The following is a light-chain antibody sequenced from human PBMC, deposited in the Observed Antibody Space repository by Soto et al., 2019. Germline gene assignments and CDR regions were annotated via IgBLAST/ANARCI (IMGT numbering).Light chain of an antibody. CDR2: GVS. CDR3: HQYGGSPRT. J-gene: IGKJ1*01. V-gene: IGKV3-20*01. CDR1: QNISRS. Sequence: EIVLTQSPGTLSVSPWERATLSCRASQNISRSLAWFQQKPGQAPRLLIYGVSSRATGIPDRFSGSGAGTDFTLTISRLEPEDFAVYYCHQYGGSPRTFGQGTKVDIK.